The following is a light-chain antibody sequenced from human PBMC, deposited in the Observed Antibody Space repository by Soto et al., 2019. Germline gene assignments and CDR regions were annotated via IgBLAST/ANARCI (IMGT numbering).Light chain of an antibody. CDR3: QQYNSSWT. V-gene: IGKV1-5*01. J-gene: IGKJ1*01. CDR1: QSISSW. Sequence: DIPMTQSPSTLSASVGDRVTITCRASQSISSWLAWYQQKPGKAPKLLIYDASSLESGVPSRFIGSGSGTEFTLTISSLQPDDFATYYCQQYNSSWTFGQGTKVEIK. CDR2: DAS.